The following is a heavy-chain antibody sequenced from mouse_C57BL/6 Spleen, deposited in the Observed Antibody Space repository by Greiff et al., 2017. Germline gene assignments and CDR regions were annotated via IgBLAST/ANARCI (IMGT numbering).Heavy chain of an antibody. CDR3: ARGDGYYGYFDY. Sequence: QVQLQQPGAELVKPGASVKLSCKASGYTFTSYWMQWVKQRPGQGLEWIGEMDPSDSYTNYNQKFKGKATLTVDTSSSTAYMQLSSLTSEDSAVYYCARGDGYYGYFDYWGQGTTLTVSS. D-gene: IGHD2-3*01. J-gene: IGHJ2*01. CDR1: GYTFTSYW. V-gene: IGHV1-50*01. CDR2: MDPSDSYT.